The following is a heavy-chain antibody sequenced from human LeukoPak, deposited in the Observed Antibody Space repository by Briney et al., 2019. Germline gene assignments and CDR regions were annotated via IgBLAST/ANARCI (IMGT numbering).Heavy chain of an antibody. Sequence: SETLSLTCTVSGGSISSYYWSWIRQPAGKGLEWIGRIYTSGSTNYNPSLKSRVTMSVDTSKNQFSLKLSSVTAADTAVYYCARGYYDILTGYYGWFDPWGQGTLVTVSS. CDR3: ARGYYDILTGYYGWFDP. CDR1: GGSISSYY. CDR2: IYTSGST. D-gene: IGHD3-9*01. J-gene: IGHJ5*02. V-gene: IGHV4-4*07.